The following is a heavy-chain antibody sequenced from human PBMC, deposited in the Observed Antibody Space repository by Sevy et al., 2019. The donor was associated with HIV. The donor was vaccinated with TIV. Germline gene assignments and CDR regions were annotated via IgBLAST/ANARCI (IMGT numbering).Heavy chain of an antibody. Sequence: GGSLRLSCAASGFTFNSYAMSWVRQAPGKGLEWVSAISGSAGSTYYADSMRGRFTISRDNSKNTLYLQVNSLRAEDTAVYFCATAKGAYYDPYYFDYWGQGTLVTVSS. V-gene: IGHV3-23*01. D-gene: IGHD3-22*01. J-gene: IGHJ4*02. CDR3: ATAKGAYYDPYYFDY. CDR2: ISGSAGST. CDR1: GFTFNSYA.